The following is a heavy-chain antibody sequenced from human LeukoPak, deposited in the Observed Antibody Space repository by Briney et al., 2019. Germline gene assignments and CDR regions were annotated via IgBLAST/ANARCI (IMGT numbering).Heavy chain of an antibody. Sequence: GGSLRLSCAASGFTFSGSAMHWVRQASGKGLEWVGRIRSKANSYATAYAASVKGRFTISRDDSKNTAYLQMNSLKTEDTAVYYCTNLGPYDILTGYLLDVWAKGPRSPSP. CDR3: TNLGPYDILTGYLLDV. CDR2: IRSKANSYAT. D-gene: IGHD3-9*01. J-gene: IGHJ6*02. V-gene: IGHV3-73*01. CDR1: GFTFSGSA.